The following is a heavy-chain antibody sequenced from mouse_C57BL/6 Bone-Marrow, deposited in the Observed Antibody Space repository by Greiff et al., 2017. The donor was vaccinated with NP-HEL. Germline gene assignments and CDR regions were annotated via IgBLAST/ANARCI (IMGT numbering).Heavy chain of an antibody. CDR3: ARERSSRGFAY. CDR2: IYPRSGNT. CDR1: GYTFTSYG. Sequence: QVQLQQSGAELARPGASVKLSCKASGYTFTSYGISWVKQRTGQGLEWIGEIYPRSGNTYYNEKFKGKATLTADKSSSTAYMALRSLTSEDSAVYFCARERSSRGFAYWGQGTLVTVSA. J-gene: IGHJ3*01. D-gene: IGHD1-3*01. V-gene: IGHV1-81*01.